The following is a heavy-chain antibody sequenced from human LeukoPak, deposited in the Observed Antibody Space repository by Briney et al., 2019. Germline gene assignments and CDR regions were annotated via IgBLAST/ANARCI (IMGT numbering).Heavy chain of an antibody. V-gene: IGHV3-20*04. CDR2: INWNGASI. Sequence: PGGSLRLSCAASGFTFDDYGMSWVRQAPGKGLEWVAGINWNGASIGYADSVKGRFTISRDSAKKSLYLQMNSLRAEDTALYYCARGYCTGGSCWYFDHWGQGTLVPVPS. CDR3: ARGYCTGGSCWYFDH. J-gene: IGHJ4*02. D-gene: IGHD2-15*01. CDR1: GFTFDDYG.